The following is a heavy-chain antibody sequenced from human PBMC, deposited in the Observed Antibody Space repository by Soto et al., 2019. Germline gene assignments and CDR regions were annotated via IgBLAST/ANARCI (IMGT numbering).Heavy chain of an antibody. CDR3: MKAHESGDFLGMSV. V-gene: IGHV4-61*01. CDR1: GGSVSTGMKY. Sequence: SETLSLTCTVSGGSVSTGMKYWGWVRQPPGKALEFIGYMYKTGETLLNSSLKSRVTLSMETSKNQFSLTLSSVTAADTAVYFCMKAHESGDFLGMSVWGPGTTVTVSS. J-gene: IGHJ6*02. CDR2: MYKTGET. D-gene: IGHD3-10*01.